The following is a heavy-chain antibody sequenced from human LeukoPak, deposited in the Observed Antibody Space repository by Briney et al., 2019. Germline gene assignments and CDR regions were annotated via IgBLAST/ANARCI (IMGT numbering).Heavy chain of an antibody. D-gene: IGHD5-24*01. Sequence: GGSLRLSCAASGFTFSGYGMHWVCQAPGKGLEWVSVISYDGSTKYYADSVQGRFTISRDNSKNILYLQMNSLRAEDTAVYYCAKVPSKMTTRTFDSWGRGTLVTVSS. V-gene: IGHV3-30*18. CDR2: ISYDGSTK. CDR1: GFTFSGYG. J-gene: IGHJ4*02. CDR3: AKVPSKMTTRTFDS.